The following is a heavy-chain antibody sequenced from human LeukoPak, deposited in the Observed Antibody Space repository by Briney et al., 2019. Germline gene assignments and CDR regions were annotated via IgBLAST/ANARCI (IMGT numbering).Heavy chain of an antibody. CDR3: ARDISSGPYGGPYYYMDV. CDR2: IYSGGST. V-gene: IGHV3-53*01. J-gene: IGHJ6*03. Sequence: PGGSLRLSCAASGFTVSSNYMSWVRQAPGKGLGWVSVIYSGGSTYYADSVKGRFTISRDNSKNTPYPQMNSLRTEDTAVYYCARDISSGPYGGPYYYMDVWGKGTTVTVSS. D-gene: IGHD3-22*01. CDR1: GFTVSSNY.